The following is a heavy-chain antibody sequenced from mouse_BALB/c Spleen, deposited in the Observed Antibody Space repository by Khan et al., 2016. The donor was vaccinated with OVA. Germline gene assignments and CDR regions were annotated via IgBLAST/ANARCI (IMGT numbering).Heavy chain of an antibody. Sequence: VQLVESGPGLVQPSQSLSITCTVSGFSLTSYGVHWVRQSPGKGLEWLGVIWSGGSTDYNAAFISRLSISKDNSKSQVFFKMNSLQANDTAIYYYARIFIGTTDYAMDYWGQGTSVTVSS. D-gene: IGHD2-14*01. J-gene: IGHJ4*01. CDR1: GFSLTSYG. CDR2: IWSGGST. CDR3: ARIFIGTTDYAMDY. V-gene: IGHV2-2*02.